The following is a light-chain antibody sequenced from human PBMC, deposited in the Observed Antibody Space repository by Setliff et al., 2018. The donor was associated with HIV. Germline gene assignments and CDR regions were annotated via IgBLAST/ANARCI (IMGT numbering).Light chain of an antibody. CDR3: CSYAMYTPVI. J-gene: IGLJ2*01. Sequence: QSALTQPRSVSGSPGQSVTFSCTGSSSDVGAYNYVSWYQQHPGKAPKLMIYDVSKRPSGVPDRFSGSKSGDTASLTISGLQSEDEADYYCCSYAMYTPVIFGGGTKVTVL. V-gene: IGLV2-11*01. CDR1: SSDVGAYNY. CDR2: DVS.